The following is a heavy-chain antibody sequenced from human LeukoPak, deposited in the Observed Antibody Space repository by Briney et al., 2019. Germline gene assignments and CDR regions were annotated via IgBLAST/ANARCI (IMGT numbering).Heavy chain of an antibody. CDR1: GFTFSSYG. V-gene: IGHV3-33*01. CDR2: IWYDGSNK. D-gene: IGHD3-22*01. CDR3: ARDIGLGTYYYDSSGYYTNWFDP. J-gene: IGHJ5*02. Sequence: PGRSLRLSCAASGFTFSSYGMHWVRQAPGKGLEWVAVIWYDGSNKYYADSVKGRFTISRDNSKNTLYLQMNSLRAEDTAVYYCARDIGLGTYYYDSSGYYTNWFDPWGQGTLVTVSS.